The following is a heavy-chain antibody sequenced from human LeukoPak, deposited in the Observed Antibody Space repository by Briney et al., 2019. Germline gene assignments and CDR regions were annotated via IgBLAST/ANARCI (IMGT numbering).Heavy chain of an antibody. J-gene: IGHJ4*02. CDR2: IIPIFGTA. CDR3: ARAPDILTGYNYYFDY. D-gene: IGHD3-9*01. V-gene: IGHV1-69*13. Sequence: ASVKVPCKASGGTFSSYAISWVRQAPGQGLEWMGGIIPIFGTANYAQKFQGRVTITADESTSTAYMELSSLRSEDTAVYYCARAPDILTGYNYYFDYWGQGTLVTVST. CDR1: GGTFSSYA.